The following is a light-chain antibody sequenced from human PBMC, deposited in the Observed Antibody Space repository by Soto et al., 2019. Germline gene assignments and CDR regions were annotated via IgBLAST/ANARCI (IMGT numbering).Light chain of an antibody. CDR3: SSFTTGTTWL. CDR1: SSDIGYYNY. Sequence: QSALTQPASVSGSPGQSITISCTGTSSDIGYYNYVSWYQQHPGKAPKLMIYDVSYRPSGVSNRFSGSKSGNTASLTISGLQAEDEGDYYCSSFTTGTTWLFGGGTKLTVL. CDR2: DVS. J-gene: IGLJ3*02. V-gene: IGLV2-14*03.